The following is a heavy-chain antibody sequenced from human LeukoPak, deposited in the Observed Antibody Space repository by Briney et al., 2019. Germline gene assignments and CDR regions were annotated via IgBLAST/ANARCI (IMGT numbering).Heavy chain of an antibody. D-gene: IGHD2-15*01. CDR1: GFTFSSYG. J-gene: IGHJ3*02. CDR3: ARDFSYYDSPSGGFDI. V-gene: IGHV3-30*03. Sequence: GGSLRLSCAASGFTFSSYGMHWVRQAPGKGLEWVAVISYDGSNKYYADSVKGRFTISRDNSKNTLYLQMNSLRAEDTAVYYCARDFSYYDSPSGGFDIWGQGTMVTVSS. CDR2: ISYDGSNK.